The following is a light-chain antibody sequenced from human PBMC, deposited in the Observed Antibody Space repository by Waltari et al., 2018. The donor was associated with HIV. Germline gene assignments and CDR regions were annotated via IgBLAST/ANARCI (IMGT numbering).Light chain of an antibody. CDR3: LLYYGGAQSYV. CDR1: TGAVNRGYY. V-gene: IGLV7-43*01. CDR2: GAS. J-gene: IGLJ1*01. Sequence: QTVVTQEPSLTVAPGGKATITRASRTGAVNRGYYPNWFQQTPGQAPRPLIFGASKKHSWTLARFSGSLLWGKAALTLLGVQPEDEADYYCLLYYGGAQSYVFGTGTKVTVL.